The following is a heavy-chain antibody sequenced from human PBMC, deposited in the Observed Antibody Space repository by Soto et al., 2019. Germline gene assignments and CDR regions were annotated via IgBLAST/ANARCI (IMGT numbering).Heavy chain of an antibody. D-gene: IGHD4-4*01. J-gene: IGHJ4*02. CDR2: TSGSGGST. CDR3: AKGYSFGFDS. CDR1: GFTFSNYA. V-gene: IGHV3-23*01. Sequence: EVQLLESGGGLVQPGGSLRLSCAASGFTFSNYAMSWVRQAPGRGLEWVSATSGSGGSTFYADSVKGRFTISRDNSNSTLSLQMSGLRAEDTAIYYCAKGYSFGFDSWGQGAQVTVSS.